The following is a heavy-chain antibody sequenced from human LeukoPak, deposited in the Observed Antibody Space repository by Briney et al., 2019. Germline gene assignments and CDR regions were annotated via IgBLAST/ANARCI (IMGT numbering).Heavy chain of an antibody. Sequence: GSLRLSCAASGFTFSSYSMNWVRQAPGKGLEWVSSISSSSSYIYYADSVKGRFTISRDNAKNSLYLQMNSLRAEDTAVYYCARDLSGQITMIVVVITGGMDVWGQGTTVTVSS. J-gene: IGHJ6*02. CDR2: ISSSSSYI. CDR3: ARDLSGQITMIVVVITGGMDV. V-gene: IGHV3-21*01. D-gene: IGHD3-22*01. CDR1: GFTFSSYS.